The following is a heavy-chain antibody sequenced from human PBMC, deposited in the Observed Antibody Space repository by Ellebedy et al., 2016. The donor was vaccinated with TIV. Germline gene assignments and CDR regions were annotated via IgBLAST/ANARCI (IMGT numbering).Heavy chain of an antibody. CDR1: GGTFSSYA. CDR2: IIPIFGTA. J-gene: IGHJ6*02. D-gene: IGHD3-22*01. CDR3: ASGSKRVITFTYYYYGMDV. V-gene: IGHV1-69*13. Sequence: ASVKVSCXASGGTFSSYAISWVRQAPGQGLEWMGGIIPIFGTANYAQKFQGRVTITADESTSTAYMELSSLRSEDTAVYYCASGSKRVITFTYYYYGMDVWGQGTTVTVSS.